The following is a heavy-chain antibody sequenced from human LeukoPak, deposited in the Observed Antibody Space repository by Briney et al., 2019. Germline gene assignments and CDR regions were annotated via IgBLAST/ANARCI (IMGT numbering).Heavy chain of an antibody. CDR2: IRSRANTYAT. J-gene: IGHJ6*03. Sequence: AGGSLKLSCAASGFTFSGSAMHWVRQASGKGLEWVGRIRSRANTYATAYAASVKGRFTISRDDSKNTAYLQMNSLKTEDTAVYYCTVLLIGDYYYMDVWGKGTTVTVSS. D-gene: IGHD3-10*01. CDR3: TVLLIGDYYYMDV. V-gene: IGHV3-73*01. CDR1: GFTFSGSA.